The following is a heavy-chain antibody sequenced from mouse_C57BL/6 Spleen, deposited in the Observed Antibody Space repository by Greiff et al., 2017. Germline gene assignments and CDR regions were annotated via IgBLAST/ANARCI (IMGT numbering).Heavy chain of an antibody. V-gene: IGHV1-42*01. Sequence: EVQLQQSGPELVKPGASVKISCKASGYSFTGYYMNWVKQSPEKSLEWIGEINPSTGGTTYNQKFKAKATLTVDKSSSTAYMQLKSLTSEDSAVYYCARSGSSGRGAMDYWGQGTSVTVSS. CDR1: GYSFTGYY. CDR2: INPSTGGT. D-gene: IGHD3-2*02. J-gene: IGHJ4*01. CDR3: ARSGSSGRGAMDY.